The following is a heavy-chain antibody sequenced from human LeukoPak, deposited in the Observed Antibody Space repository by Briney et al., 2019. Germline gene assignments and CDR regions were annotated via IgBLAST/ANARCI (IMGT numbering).Heavy chain of an antibody. CDR3: AREYVRWLPPGDFDY. D-gene: IGHD5-24*01. CDR2: INPSGGST. V-gene: IGHV1-46*01. Sequence: ASVKVSCKASGYTFTGYYMHWVRQAPGQGLEWMGIINPSGGSTSYAQKFQGRVTMTRDTSTSTVYMELSSLRSEDTAVYYCAREYVRWLPPGDFDYWGQGTLVTVSS. J-gene: IGHJ4*02. CDR1: GYTFTGYY.